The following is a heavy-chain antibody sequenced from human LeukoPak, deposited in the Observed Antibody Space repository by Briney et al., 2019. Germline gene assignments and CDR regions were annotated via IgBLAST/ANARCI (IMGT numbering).Heavy chain of an antibody. D-gene: IGHD6-13*01. CDR2: IYTSGST. CDR3: ARTHSGYLDY. J-gene: IGHJ4*02. CDR1: GGSISSGSYY. V-gene: IGHV4-61*02. Sequence: PSQTLSLTCTVSGGSISSGSYYWSWIRQPAGKGLEWIGRIYTSGSTNYNPSLKSRVTISVDTSKNQFSLKLSSVTAADTAVYYCARTHSGYLDYWGQGTLVTVSS.